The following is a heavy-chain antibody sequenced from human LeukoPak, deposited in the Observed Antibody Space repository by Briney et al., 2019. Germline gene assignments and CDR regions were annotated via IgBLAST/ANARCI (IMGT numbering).Heavy chain of an antibody. CDR1: GGSISSSSYY. D-gene: IGHD3-3*01. J-gene: IGHJ5*02. V-gene: IGHV4-39*07. CDR3: ASADYDFWSGYLVPPWFDP. Sequence: SETLSLTCTVSGGSISSSSYYWGWIRQPPGKGLEWIGSIYYSGSTYYNPSLKSRVTISVDTSKNQFSLKLSSVTAADTAVYYCASADYDFWSGYLVPPWFDPWGQGTLVTVSS. CDR2: IYYSGST.